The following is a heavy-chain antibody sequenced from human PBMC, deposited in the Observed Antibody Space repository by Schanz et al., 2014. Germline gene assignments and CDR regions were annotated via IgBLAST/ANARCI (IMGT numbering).Heavy chain of an antibody. CDR3: AKVAPAATYLDS. CDR2: ISSSGSSI. V-gene: IGHV3-21*06. CDR1: RIIFGTYS. J-gene: IGHJ4*02. D-gene: IGHD2-2*01. Sequence: EVQLLESGGGLVQPGGSQRLSCTASRIIFGTYSMNWIRQTPKGLEWVSSISSSGSSIYYADSVKGRFTISRDNANNSLFLRMNSLRAEDTAVYYCAKVAPAATYLDSWGLGTLVTVSS.